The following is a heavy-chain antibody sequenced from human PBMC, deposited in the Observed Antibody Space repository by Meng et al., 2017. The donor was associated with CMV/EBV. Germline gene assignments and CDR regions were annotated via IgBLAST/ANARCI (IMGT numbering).Heavy chain of an antibody. V-gene: IGHV3-53*05. CDR2: IYSGGST. CDR1: GFTVSSNY. J-gene: IGHJ6*02. CDR3: ARSYVDRGGDCYSGCYYYGMDV. D-gene: IGHD2-21*01. Sequence: GESLKISCAASGFTVSSNYMSWVRQAPGKGLEWVSVIYSGGSTYYADSVKGRFTISRDNSKNTLYLQMNSLRSEDTAVYYCARSYVDRGGDCYSGCYYYGMDVWGQGTTVTVSS.